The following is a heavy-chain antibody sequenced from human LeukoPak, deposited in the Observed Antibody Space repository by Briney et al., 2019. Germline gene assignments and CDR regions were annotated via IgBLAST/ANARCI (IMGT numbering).Heavy chain of an antibody. CDR2: IRYDGRNR. CDR3: AKPLRDRGNYGDFT. D-gene: IGHD4-17*01. CDR1: GFTFSTYD. V-gene: IGHV3-30*02. Sequence: GGSLRLSCAVSGFTFSTYDMHWVRQAPGKGLEWVAFIRYDGRNRYYADSVKGRCTISRDNSKNTLHLQLNSLRAEDTAVYYCAKPLRDRGNYGDFTWGQGTLVTVSS. J-gene: IGHJ5*02.